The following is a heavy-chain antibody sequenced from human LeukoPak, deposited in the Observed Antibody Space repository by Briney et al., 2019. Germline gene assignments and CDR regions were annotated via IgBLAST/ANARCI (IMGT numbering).Heavy chain of an antibody. D-gene: IGHD2-15*01. CDR2: IVVGSGNT. CDR1: GFTFTSSA. J-gene: IGHJ6*02. V-gene: IGHV1-58*02. CDR3: AADLEWGWYAGYYYGMDV. Sequence: SGKVSCKASGFTFTSSAMQGVRQARGQRREWIGWIVVGSGNTNYAQKFQERLTITRDMSTSTAYMQLSSLRSEDTAVYYCAADLEWGWYAGYYYGMDVWGQGTTVTVSS.